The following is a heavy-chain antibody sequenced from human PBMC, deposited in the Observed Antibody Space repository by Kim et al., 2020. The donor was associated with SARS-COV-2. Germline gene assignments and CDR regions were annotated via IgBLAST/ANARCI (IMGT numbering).Heavy chain of an antibody. D-gene: IGHD4-4*01. Sequence: NDAESVKGRFNISRGNAKNTLYLQMNSLRAEDTAVYYCARDSGRGYSNYGWGQGTLVTVSS. J-gene: IGHJ4*02. V-gene: IGHV3-74*01. CDR3: ARDSGRGYSNYG.